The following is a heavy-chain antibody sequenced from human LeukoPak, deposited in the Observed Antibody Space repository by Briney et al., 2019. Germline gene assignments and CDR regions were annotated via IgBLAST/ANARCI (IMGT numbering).Heavy chain of an antibody. Sequence: GGSLRLSCAASGFTFSSHAMHWVRQAPGKGLEWVTVISYDGSNRYYADSVKGRFTISRDNSKNTLSLQMNSLRAEDTAVYYCAKDDAYSSSWYALDIWGQGTMVTVSS. CDR1: GFTFSSHA. D-gene: IGHD6-13*01. CDR2: ISYDGSNR. CDR3: AKDDAYSSSWYALDI. V-gene: IGHV3-30*18. J-gene: IGHJ3*02.